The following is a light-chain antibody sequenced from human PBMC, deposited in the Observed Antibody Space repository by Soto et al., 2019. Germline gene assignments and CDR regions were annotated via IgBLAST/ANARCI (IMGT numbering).Light chain of an antibody. J-gene: IGKJ3*01. CDR2: GVS. Sequence: ELVGPRSLDTKSVSPGESATLSCRASQSISSSRLAWYQQNPGQAPRLLLFGVSNRATGIPARFSCSGSGTDFTLTISSFVPEDFGVSYWQRRSDWPTDTFGPATKVDI. CDR3: QRRSDWPTDT. CDR1: QSISSSR. V-gene: IGKV3D-20*02.